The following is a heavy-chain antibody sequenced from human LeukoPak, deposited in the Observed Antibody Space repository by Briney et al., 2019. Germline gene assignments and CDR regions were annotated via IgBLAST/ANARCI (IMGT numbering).Heavy chain of an antibody. CDR2: ISSSGSTI. Sequence: PGGSLRLSCAASGFTFSSYEMNWVRQAPGKGLEWVSYISSSGSTIYYADSVKGRFTVSRDNAKNSLYLQMNSLRAEDTAVYYCAELGITMIGGVWGKGTTVTISS. D-gene: IGHD3-10*02. CDR1: GFTFSSYE. J-gene: IGHJ6*04. CDR3: AELGITMIGGV. V-gene: IGHV3-48*03.